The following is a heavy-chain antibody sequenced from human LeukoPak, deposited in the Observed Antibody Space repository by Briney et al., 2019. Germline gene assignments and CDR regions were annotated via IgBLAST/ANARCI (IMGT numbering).Heavy chain of an antibody. D-gene: IGHD3-9*01. CDR3: ARRPLKYYDILTGSTPYYMDV. J-gene: IGHJ6*03. Sequence: SETLSLTCTVSGGSISSYYWSWIRQPPGKGLEWIGYIYYSGSTYYNPSLKSRVTISVDTSKNQFSLKLSSATAADTAVYYCARRPLKYYDILTGSTPYYMDVWGKGTTVTVSS. CDR1: GGSISSYY. CDR2: IYYSGST. V-gene: IGHV4-59*04.